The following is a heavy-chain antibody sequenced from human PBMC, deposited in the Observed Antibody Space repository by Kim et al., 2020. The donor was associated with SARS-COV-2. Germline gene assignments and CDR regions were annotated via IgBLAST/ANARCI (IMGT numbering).Heavy chain of an antibody. CDR2: ISGSGTNT. J-gene: IGHJ5*02. CDR1: GFTFSSYA. CDR3: AKDAYIAARFGWVDP. Sequence: GGSLRLSCAASGFTFSSYAMSWVRQAPGKGLEWVSAISGSGTNTYFADSVKGRFTISRDNAKNTLFLQMNSLRAEDTAIYYCAKDAYIAARFGWVDPWGQGTLVTVSS. V-gene: IGHV3-23*01. D-gene: IGHD6-6*01.